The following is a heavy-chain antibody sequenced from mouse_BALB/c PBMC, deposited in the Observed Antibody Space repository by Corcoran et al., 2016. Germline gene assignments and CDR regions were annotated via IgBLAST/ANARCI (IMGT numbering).Heavy chain of an antibody. V-gene: IGHV14-3*02. D-gene: IGHD4-1*01. J-gene: IGHJ1*01. CDR1: GFNIKDTF. CDR2: IDPANGNT. Sequence: VQLQQSGAELVKPGASVKLSCTASGFNIKDTFMHWVKQRPEQCLEWIGRIDPANGNTKYDPKFQGKATITADTSSNTAYLQLSSLTSEDTAVYYCANWDWYFDVWGAGTTVTVSS. CDR3: ANWDWYFDV.